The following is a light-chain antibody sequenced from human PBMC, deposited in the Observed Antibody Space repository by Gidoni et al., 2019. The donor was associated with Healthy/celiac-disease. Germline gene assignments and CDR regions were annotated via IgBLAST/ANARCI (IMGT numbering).Light chain of an antibody. Sequence: IVLTQSPATLSLSPGERATLSCRASQSVSSYLAWYQQKPGQAHRLLIYDASNRATGIPARFSGSGSGTDFTLTISSLEPEDFAVYYWQQRSNWPLTFGGGTKVEIK. CDR2: DAS. CDR3: QQRSNWPLT. CDR1: QSVSSY. V-gene: IGKV3-11*01. J-gene: IGKJ4*01.